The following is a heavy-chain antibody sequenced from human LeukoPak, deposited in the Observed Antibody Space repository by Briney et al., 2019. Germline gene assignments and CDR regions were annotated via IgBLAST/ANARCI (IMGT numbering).Heavy chain of an antibody. D-gene: IGHD5-12*01. CDR1: GFTFGSYW. CDR2: IQQGGSEK. CDR3: ARDSGNSGYDFHDY. J-gene: IGHJ4*02. V-gene: IGHV3-7*01. Sequence: PGGSLRLSCAASGFTFGSYWMTWVRQAPGKGLEWVTNIQQGGSEKNYADSVKGRFTISRDNAKNSPYLQMNSLRAEDTAVYYCARDSGNSGYDFHDYWGQGTLVTVSS.